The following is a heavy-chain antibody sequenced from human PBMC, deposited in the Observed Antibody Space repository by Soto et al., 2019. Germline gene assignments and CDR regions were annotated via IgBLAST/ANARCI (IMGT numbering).Heavy chain of an antibody. CDR1: GYTFTGYY. CDR3: ARDQAYYDFWSGYFYGMDV. Sequence: ASVKVSCKASGYTFTGYYMHWVRQAPGQGLEWMGWINPNSGGTNYAQKFQGRVTMTRDTSISTAYMELSRLRSGDTAVYYCARDQAYYDFWSGYFYGMDVWGQGTTVTVSS. CDR2: INPNSGGT. V-gene: IGHV1-2*02. D-gene: IGHD3-3*01. J-gene: IGHJ6*02.